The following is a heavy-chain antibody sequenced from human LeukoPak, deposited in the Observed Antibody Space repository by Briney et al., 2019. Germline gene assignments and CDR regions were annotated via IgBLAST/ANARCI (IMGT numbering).Heavy chain of an antibody. CDR1: GFTVSSNY. CDR3: ARTIVATITSWFDP. V-gene: IGHV3-66*01. J-gene: IGHJ5*02. D-gene: IGHD5-12*01. CDR2: IYSGGST. Sequence: GGSLRLSCAASGFTVSSNYMSWVRQAPGKGLEWVSVIYSGGSTYYADSVKGRFTISRDNSKNTLYLQMNSLRAEDTAVYYCARTIVATITSWFDPWGQGTLVTVSS.